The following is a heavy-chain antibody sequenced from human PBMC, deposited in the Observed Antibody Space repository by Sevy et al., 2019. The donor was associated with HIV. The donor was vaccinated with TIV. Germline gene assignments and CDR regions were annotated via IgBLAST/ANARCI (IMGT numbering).Heavy chain of an antibody. D-gene: IGHD6-19*01. CDR1: GASISSSGYY. Sequence: SETLSLTCTVSGASISSSGYYWGLIRQPRGKGLEWIASIRYSGETFYNPSLKSRVTISADTSKNQFSLQLTSVTAADTAIYFCAGPILTYNSGWSYYDYWGQRTVVTVSS. V-gene: IGHV4-39*01. CDR3: AGPILTYNSGWSYYDY. CDR2: IRYSGET. J-gene: IGHJ4*02.